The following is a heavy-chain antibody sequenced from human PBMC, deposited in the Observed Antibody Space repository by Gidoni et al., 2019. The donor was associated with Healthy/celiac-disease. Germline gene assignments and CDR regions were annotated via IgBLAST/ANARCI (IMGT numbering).Heavy chain of an antibody. V-gene: IGHV5-51*01. CDR2: IYPGDSDT. Sequence: EVQLVQSGAEVKKPGESLKISCKGSGSSFTSYWIGWVRQMPGKGLEWMGIIYPGDSDTRYSPSFQGQVTISADKSISTAYLQWSSLKASDTAMYYCARRITMVRGVYYFDYWGQGTLVTVSS. CDR1: GSSFTSYW. CDR3: ARRITMVRGVYYFDY. D-gene: IGHD3-10*01. J-gene: IGHJ4*02.